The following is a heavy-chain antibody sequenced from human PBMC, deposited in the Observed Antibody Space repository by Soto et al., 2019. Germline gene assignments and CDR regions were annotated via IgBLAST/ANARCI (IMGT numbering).Heavy chain of an antibody. D-gene: IGHD6-6*01. CDR2: ISSSSSTK. CDR3: ARGVPTVEYSSSSGRYINAFDI. CDR1: GFTFSSYS. J-gene: IGHJ3*02. V-gene: IGHV3-48*01. Sequence: GGSLRLSCAASGFTFSSYSMNWVRQAPGKGLEWVSYISSSSSTKYYADSVKGRFTISRDNAKNSLYLQMNSLRAEDTAVYYGARGVPTVEYSSSSGRYINAFDIWGQGTMVTVSS.